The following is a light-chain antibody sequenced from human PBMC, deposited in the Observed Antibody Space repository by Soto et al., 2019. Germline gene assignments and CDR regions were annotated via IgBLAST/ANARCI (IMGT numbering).Light chain of an antibody. Sequence: QSVLTQPASVSGSPGQSITISCTGTSSDVGNYNLVSWYQHHPGKAPKLMIYEGSRRPSGVSNRFSGSKSGNTASLTISGLQAEDEADYYCCSYAGPTYYVFXTGTKVTVL. CDR3: CSYAGPTYYV. V-gene: IGLV2-23*01. CDR2: EGS. CDR1: SSDVGNYNL. J-gene: IGLJ1*01.